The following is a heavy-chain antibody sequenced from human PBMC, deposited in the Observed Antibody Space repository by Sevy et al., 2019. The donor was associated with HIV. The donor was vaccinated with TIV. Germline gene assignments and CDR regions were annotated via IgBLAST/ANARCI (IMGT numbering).Heavy chain of an antibody. V-gene: IGHV3-7*03. Sequence: GGSLRLSCVASGLTFSNFWMSWVRQAPGKGLEWVANIKRDGSEKYYVASVKGRFTISRDNAKTSLYLQMNSLRVEDTAVYYCARDCNSASCLWGMDVWGQGTMVTVSS. CDR1: GLTFSNFW. J-gene: IGHJ6*02. CDR3: ARDCNSASCLWGMDV. D-gene: IGHD1-26*01. CDR2: IKRDGSEK.